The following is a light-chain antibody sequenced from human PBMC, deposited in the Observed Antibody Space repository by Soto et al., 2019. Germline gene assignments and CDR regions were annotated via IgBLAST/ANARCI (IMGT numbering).Light chain of an antibody. V-gene: IGKV1-5*01. CDR3: QQFKSYPLT. CDR2: AAS. Sequence: IRMTQSPSCLSASVGDRVTITCRASQSISSWLACYQQKPGKAPKLLIYAASTLQSGVPSRFSGSGSGTDFTLTISSLQPEDFATYYCQQFKSYPLTFGGGTKVDIK. J-gene: IGKJ4*01. CDR1: QSISSW.